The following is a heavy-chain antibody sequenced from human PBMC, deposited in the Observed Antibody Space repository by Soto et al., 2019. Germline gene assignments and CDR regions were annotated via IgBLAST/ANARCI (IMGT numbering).Heavy chain of an antibody. D-gene: IGHD3-22*01. CDR1: GGSISSSSYY. V-gene: IGHV4-39*01. J-gene: IGHJ6*02. Sequence: KASETLSLTCTVSGGSISSSSYYWGWIRQPPGKGLEWIGSIYYSGSTYYNPSLKSRVTISVDTSKNQFSLKLSSVTAADTAVYYCARQFFYYYDSSGYPQTLYYYYGMDVWGQGTTVTVSS. CDR3: ARQFFYYYDSSGYPQTLYYYYGMDV. CDR2: IYYSGST.